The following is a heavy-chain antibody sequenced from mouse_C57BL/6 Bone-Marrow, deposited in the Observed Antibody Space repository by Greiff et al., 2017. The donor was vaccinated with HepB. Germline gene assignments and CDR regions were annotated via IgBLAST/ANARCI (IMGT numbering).Heavy chain of an antibody. CDR3: ATRFLLLRLAMDY. CDR1: GFNIKDYY. J-gene: IGHJ4*01. D-gene: IGHD1-1*01. Sequence: EVQLQQSGAELVKPGASVKLSCTASGFNIKDYYMHWVKQRTEQGLEWIGRIDPEDGETKYAPKFPGKATITADTSSNTAYLQLSSLTSEDTAVYYCATRFLLLRLAMDYWGQGTSVTVSS. V-gene: IGHV14-2*01. CDR2: IDPEDGET.